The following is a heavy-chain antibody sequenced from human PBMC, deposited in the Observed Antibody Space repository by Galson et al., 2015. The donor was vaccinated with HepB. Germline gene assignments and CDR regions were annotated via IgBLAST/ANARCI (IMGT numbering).Heavy chain of an antibody. CDR3: ATGGWGTRFDN. V-gene: IGHV3-23*01. CDR2: ISGRDGDET. CDR1: GFTFGPYA. Sequence: SLRLSCAASGFTFGPYAMNWVRQAPGKGLECVSVISGRDGDETYYADSVKGRFTVSRDNSENTLYLQMNSLRVDDTAVYYCATGGWGTRFDNWGQGILVTVSS. J-gene: IGHJ5*02. D-gene: IGHD1-1*01.